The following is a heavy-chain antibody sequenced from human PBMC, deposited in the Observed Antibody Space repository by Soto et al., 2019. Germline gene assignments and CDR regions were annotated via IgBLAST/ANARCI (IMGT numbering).Heavy chain of an antibody. V-gene: IGHV3-21*01. CDR2: ISSSSSYI. CDR3: ASDLGGHPIRSY. CDR1: GFSFSTYT. Sequence: EVQLVESGGGLVKPGGSLRLSCAGSGFSFSTYTMNWVRQAPGKGLEWVSSISSSSSYISYADSVKGRFTISRDNAKNSLYLQMNSLRAEDTAVYYCASDLGGHPIRSYWGQGTLVTVSS. J-gene: IGHJ4*02. D-gene: IGHD3-16*01.